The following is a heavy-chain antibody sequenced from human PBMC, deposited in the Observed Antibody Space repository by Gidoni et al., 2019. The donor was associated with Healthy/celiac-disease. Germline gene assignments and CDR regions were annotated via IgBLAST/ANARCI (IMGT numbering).Heavy chain of an antibody. CDR2: IYYSGST. CDR1: GGSISSYY. CDR3: ARDEIGGMDV. J-gene: IGHJ6*02. V-gene: IGHV4-59*01. Sequence: QVQLPESGPGLVKPSETLSLTCTVSGGSISSYYWSWIRQPPGKGLEWIGYIYYSGSTNYNPSLKSRVTISVDTSKNQFSLKLSSVTAADTAVYYCARDEIGGMDVWGQGTTVTVSS.